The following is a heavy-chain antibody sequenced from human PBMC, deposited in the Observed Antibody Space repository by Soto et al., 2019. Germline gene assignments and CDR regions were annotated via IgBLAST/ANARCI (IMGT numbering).Heavy chain of an antibody. CDR1: GGSISSSSYY. CDR2: IYSSGST. Sequence: PSETLSLTCTVSGGSISSSSYYWGWIRQPPGKGLEWIGSIYSSGSTYYNPSLKSRVTISVDTSKNQFFLKLSSVTAADTAVHYCARDMHAGFTHYFDPWGQGTLVTVSS. D-gene: IGHD1-26*01. V-gene: IGHV4-39*02. CDR3: ARDMHAGFTHYFDP. J-gene: IGHJ5*02.